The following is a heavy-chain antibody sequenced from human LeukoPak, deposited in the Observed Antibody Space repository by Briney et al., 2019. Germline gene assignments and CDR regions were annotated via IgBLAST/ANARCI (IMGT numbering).Heavy chain of an antibody. V-gene: IGHV4-59*06. CDR1: GGSISSYY. J-gene: IGHJ4*02. D-gene: IGHD2-15*01. CDR3: ARDRFYCSGGSRYTED. CDR2: IYYSGST. Sequence: SETLSLTCTVSGGSISSYYWSWIRQHPGKGLEWIGYIYYSGSTYYNPSLKSRVTISVDTSKNQFSLKLSSVTAADTAVYYCARDRFYCSGGSRYTEDWGQGTLVTVSS.